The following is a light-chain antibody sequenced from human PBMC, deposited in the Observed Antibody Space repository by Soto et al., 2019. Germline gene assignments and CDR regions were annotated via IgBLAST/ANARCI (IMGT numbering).Light chain of an antibody. J-gene: IGLJ1*01. CDR2: EVT. V-gene: IGLV2-23*02. CDR3: CSYAGSSTDV. CDR1: SSDVGSFNL. Sequence: QSALTQPASVSGSPGQSITISCTGTSSDVGSFNLVSWYQQHPGKAPKLMIYEVTKGPSGVSHRFSGSKSGNTASLTISGLQAEDEADYYCCSYAGSSTDVFGTGTKLTVL.